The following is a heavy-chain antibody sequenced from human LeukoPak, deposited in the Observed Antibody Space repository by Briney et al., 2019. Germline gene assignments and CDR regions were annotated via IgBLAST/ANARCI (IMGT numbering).Heavy chain of an antibody. CDR2: ISSSSGTI. CDR3: ARGFAPMVRGVANWFDP. CDR1: GFTFSSYS. Sequence: PGGSLRLSCAASGFTFSSYSMNWVRQAPGKGLEWVSHISSSSGTIYYADSVKGRFTISRDNAKNSLYLQMNSLRAEDTAVYYCARGFAPMVRGVANWFDPWGQGTLVTVSS. V-gene: IGHV3-48*04. D-gene: IGHD3-10*01. J-gene: IGHJ5*02.